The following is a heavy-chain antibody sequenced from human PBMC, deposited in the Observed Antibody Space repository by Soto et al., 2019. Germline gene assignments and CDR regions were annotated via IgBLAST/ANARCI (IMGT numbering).Heavy chain of an antibody. CDR2: IGVGGGDR. Sequence: EVQLLESGGGLVQPGGSLRLSCAASGFTFSSYAMSWVRQAPGKGLEWVSIIGVGGGDRYYPESVKGRFTISRDNSRDTLYLEMNSLRDEDTAVYSCALVRFGELVWGQGTLVTVSS. CDR3: ALVRFGELV. V-gene: IGHV3-23*01. CDR1: GFTFSSYA. D-gene: IGHD3-10*01. J-gene: IGHJ4*02.